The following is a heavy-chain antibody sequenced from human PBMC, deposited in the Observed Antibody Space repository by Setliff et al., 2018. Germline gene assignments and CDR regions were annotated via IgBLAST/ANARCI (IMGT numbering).Heavy chain of an antibody. J-gene: IGHJ4*02. CDR2: IYPGDSDT. CDR1: GYTFSDYW. V-gene: IGHV5-51*01. CDR3: ARVVGADEIGIDY. Sequence: LGASLKISCRGSGYTFSDYWIGWVRQMPGKGLEWMGIIYPGDSDTRYSPSFQGQVTFSADKSISTAYLQWSSLKASGTATYYCARVVGADEIGIDYWGQGTVGTSPQ. D-gene: IGHD2-15*01.